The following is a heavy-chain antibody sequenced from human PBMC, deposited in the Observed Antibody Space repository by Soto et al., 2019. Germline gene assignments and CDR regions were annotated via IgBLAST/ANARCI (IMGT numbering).Heavy chain of an antibody. D-gene: IGHD3-22*01. CDR1: GGSISSGDYY. V-gene: IGHV4-30-4*01. CDR3: ARDLYYYDSSGYIGPYGMDV. CDR2: IYYSGST. Sequence: SETLSLTCTVSGGSISSGDYYWSWIRQPPGKGLEWIGYIYYSGSTYYNPSLKSRVTISVDTSKNQFSLKLSSVTAADTAVYYCARDLYYYDSSGYIGPYGMDVWGQGTTVTVS. J-gene: IGHJ6*02.